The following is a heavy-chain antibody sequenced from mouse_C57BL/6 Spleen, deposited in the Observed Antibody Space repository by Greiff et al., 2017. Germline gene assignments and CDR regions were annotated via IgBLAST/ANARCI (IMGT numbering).Heavy chain of an antibody. D-gene: IGHD2-3*01. V-gene: IGHV2-2*01. CDR2: IWSGGST. J-gene: IGHJ4*01. CDR3: ARNWDSYDGYYYAMDY. Sequence: VKVVESGPGLVQPSQSLSITCTVSGFSLTSYGVHWVRQSPGKGLEWLGVIWSGGSTDYNAAFISRLSISKDNSKSQVFFKMNSLQADDTAIYYCARNWDSYDGYYYAMDYWGQGTSVTVSS. CDR1: GFSLTSYG.